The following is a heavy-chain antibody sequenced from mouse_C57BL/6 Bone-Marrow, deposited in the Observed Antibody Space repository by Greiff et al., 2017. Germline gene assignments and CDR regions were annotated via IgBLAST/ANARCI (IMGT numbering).Heavy chain of an antibody. CDR2: IDPSDSYT. Sequence: VQLQQPGAELVRPGTSVKLSCKASGYTFTSYWMHWVKQRPGQGLEWIGVIDPSDSYTNYNQKFKGKATLTVDTSSSTAYMQLSSLTSEDSAVYYWARKGACYSNPAWFAYWGQGTMVTVSA. J-gene: IGHJ3*01. V-gene: IGHV1-59*01. CDR1: GYTFTSYW. CDR3: ARKGACYSNPAWFAY. D-gene: IGHD2-5*01.